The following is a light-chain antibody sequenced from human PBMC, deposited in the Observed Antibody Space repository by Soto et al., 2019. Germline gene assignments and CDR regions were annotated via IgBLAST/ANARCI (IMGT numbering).Light chain of an antibody. V-gene: IGKV1-33*01. CDR2: DAS. CDR3: QQYDNLPLT. Sequence: DITLTQSPSSLSASVGDRVSITCQASQDVTNYLNWYQQKPGKAPKLLISDASNLETGVPSRFTGSGSGTHFTLTISNLQPEDFATYYCQQYDNLPLTFGGGTHVE. CDR1: QDVTNY. J-gene: IGKJ4*01.